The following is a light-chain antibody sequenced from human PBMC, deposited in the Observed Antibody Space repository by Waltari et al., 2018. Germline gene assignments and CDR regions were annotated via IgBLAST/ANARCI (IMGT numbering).Light chain of an antibody. Sequence: QSAQTQPASVSGSPGQSITISCTGTSSDVGSYNLLSWYQQHPGKPPKLMIYEVTRRPSGVSNRFSASKSGNTASLTISGLQAEDEADYYCCSYAGSGTLVLGGGTKLTVL. J-gene: IGLJ2*01. CDR1: SSDVGSYNL. V-gene: IGLV2-23*02. CDR2: EVT. CDR3: CSYAGSGTLV.